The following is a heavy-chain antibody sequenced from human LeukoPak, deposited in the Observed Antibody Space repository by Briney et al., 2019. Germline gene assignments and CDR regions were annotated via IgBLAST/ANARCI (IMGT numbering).Heavy chain of an antibody. D-gene: IGHD5-18*01. CDR2: INPSGGST. CDR3: ATIGDSYGPFDY. Sequence: ASVKVSCKASGYTFTNYYMHWVRQAPGQGLEWMGIINPSGGSTSYAQKFQGRVTMTRDTSTSTVYMELSSLRSEDTAVYYCATIGDSYGPFDYWGQGTLVTVSS. CDR1: GYTFTNYY. V-gene: IGHV1-46*01. J-gene: IGHJ4*02.